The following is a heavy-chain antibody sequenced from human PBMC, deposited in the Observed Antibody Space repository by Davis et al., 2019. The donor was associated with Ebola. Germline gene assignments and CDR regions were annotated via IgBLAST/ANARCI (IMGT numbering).Heavy chain of an antibody. D-gene: IGHD2-2*01. Sequence: MPSETLSLTCAVYAWPSSGNYWTWIRYPPGTGLEWIGEINHSGSTNYNPSLKSRVTISVDTSKNQFSLKLSSVTAADTAVYYCARGPAVPAVMWYFHHWGQGTLVTVSS. CDR1: AWPSSGNY. V-gene: IGHV4-34*01. CDR3: ARGPAVPAVMWYFHH. J-gene: IGHJ1*01. CDR2: INHSGST.